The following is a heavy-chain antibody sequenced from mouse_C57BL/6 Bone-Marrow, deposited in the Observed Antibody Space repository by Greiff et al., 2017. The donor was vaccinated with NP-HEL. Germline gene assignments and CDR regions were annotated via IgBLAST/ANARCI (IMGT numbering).Heavy chain of an antibody. CDR3: ARGGIYYYGSSLFAY. CDR1: GFNIKNTY. D-gene: IGHD1-1*01. V-gene: IGHV14-3*01. CDR2: IDPANGNT. J-gene: IGHJ3*01. Sequence: VQLKESVAELVRPGASVKLSCTASGFNIKNTYMHWVKQRPEQGLEWIGRIDPANGNTKYAPKFQGKATITADTSSNTAYLQLSSLTSEDTAIYYCARGGIYYYGSSLFAYWGQGTLVTVSA.